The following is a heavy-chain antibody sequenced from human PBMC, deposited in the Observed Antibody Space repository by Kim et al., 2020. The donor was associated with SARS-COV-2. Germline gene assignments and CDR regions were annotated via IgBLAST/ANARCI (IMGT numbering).Heavy chain of an antibody. J-gene: IGHJ6*02. V-gene: IGHV3-72*01. Sequence: GGSLRLSCAASGFSFRAHYMDWVRQAPGKGLEWVGRIKMRSQSYSTDYAASVNGRVIISRDDSKNILYLQVNSLKIEDTAVYYCVRDNWGLDVWGQGPTVTVSS. CDR2: IKMRSQSYST. CDR1: GFSFRAHY. CDR3: VRDNWGLDV.